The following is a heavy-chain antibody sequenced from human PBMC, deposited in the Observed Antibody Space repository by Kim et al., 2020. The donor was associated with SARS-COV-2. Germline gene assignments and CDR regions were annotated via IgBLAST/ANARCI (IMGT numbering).Heavy chain of an antibody. CDR1: GGSISSYY. J-gene: IGHJ6*03. V-gene: IGHV4-59*01. Sequence: SETLSLTCTVSGGSISSYYWSWIRQPPGKGLEWIGYIYYSGSTNYNPSLKSRVTISVDTSKNQFSLKLSSVTAADTAVYYCAVGPRYYYYMDVWGKGTTVDVSS. CDR3: AVGPRYYYYMDV. CDR2: IYYSGST.